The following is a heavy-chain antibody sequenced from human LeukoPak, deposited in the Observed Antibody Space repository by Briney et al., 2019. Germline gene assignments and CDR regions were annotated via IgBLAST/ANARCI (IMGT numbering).Heavy chain of an antibody. CDR3: ARPIGYCSSTSCYCFDY. Sequence: GGSLRLSCAASGFTFSNYVMHWVRQAPGKGLEWVAFIRYDGSDKYYTDSVKGRFTISRDNSKNTLYLQMNSLRAEDTAVYYCARPIGYCSSTSCYCFDYWGQGTLVTVSS. V-gene: IGHV3-30*02. D-gene: IGHD2-2*01. J-gene: IGHJ4*02. CDR2: IRYDGSDK. CDR1: GFTFSNYV.